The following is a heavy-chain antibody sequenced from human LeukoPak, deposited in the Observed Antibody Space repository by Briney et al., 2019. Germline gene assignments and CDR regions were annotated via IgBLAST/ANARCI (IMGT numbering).Heavy chain of an antibody. CDR2: IKQDGSAQ. D-gene: IGHD3-22*01. CDR1: GFTFSDYW. J-gene: IGHJ3*02. CDR3: ARDRGYDGFDI. Sequence: GGSPRLSCAASGFTFSDYWMSWVRQAPGKGLEWVANIKQDGSAQYYVESVKGRFTIARDNAKNSLYLQMNRLRAEDTAMYYCARDRGYDGFDIWGQGTTVTVSS. V-gene: IGHV3-7*01.